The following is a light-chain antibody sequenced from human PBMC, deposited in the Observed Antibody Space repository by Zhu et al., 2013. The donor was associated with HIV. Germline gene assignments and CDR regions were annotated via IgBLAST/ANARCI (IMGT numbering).Light chain of an antibody. CDR2: TDD. CDR3: QSYDSTLSAWV. CDR1: SSNIGSNT. J-gene: IGLJ3*02. V-gene: IGLV1-44*01. Sequence: QSVLTQPPSVSAAPGQKVTISCSGSSSNIGSNTVNWYQQLPGTAPTLLIYTDDQRPSGVPDRFSGSKSGTSASLAITGLQGDDEADYYCQSYDSTLSAWVFGGGTKLTVL.